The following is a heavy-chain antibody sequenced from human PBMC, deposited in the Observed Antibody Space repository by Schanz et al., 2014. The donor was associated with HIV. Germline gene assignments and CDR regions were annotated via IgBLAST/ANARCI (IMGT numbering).Heavy chain of an antibody. CDR1: GFTFRRHG. Sequence: QVQLVESGGGVVQPGASLRVSCAASGFTFRRHGMHWVRQAPGKGLEWVALISFDGATTSYVDSVKGRFTISRDNVKNTLSLQMSSLRGEDSAVYYCAKVGRIYSTTWIDHWGQGTLVTVSS. CDR2: ISFDGATT. D-gene: IGHD6-13*01. J-gene: IGHJ4*02. V-gene: IGHV3-30*18. CDR3: AKVGRIYSTTWIDH.